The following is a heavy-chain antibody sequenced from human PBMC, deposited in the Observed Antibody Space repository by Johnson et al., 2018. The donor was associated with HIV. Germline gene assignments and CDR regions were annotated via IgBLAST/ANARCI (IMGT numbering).Heavy chain of an antibody. Sequence: VQVLESGGGLVQPGGSLRLSCAASGFTFSYYAMRWVRQAPGKGLEWVSAISGPGDNTYYADSVKGRFTISRDNAKNTLFLQMTSLRGEDTAKDYCAKDQSSSAFHALDIWGQGTVVTVS. CDR1: GFTFSYYA. CDR2: ISGPGDNT. J-gene: IGHJ3*02. D-gene: IGHD2-15*01. V-gene: IGHV3-23*01. CDR3: AKDQSSSAFHALDI.